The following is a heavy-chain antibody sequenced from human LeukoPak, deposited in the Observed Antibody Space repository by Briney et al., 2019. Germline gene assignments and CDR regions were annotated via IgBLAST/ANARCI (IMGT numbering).Heavy chain of an antibody. CDR3: ARVRTAAMVDY. Sequence: SETLSLTCTVSGGSISSGDYYWSWIRQPPGKGLEWIGYIYYSGSTYYNPSLKSQVTISVDTSKNQFSLKLSSVTAADTAVYYCARVRTAAMVDYWGQGTLVTVSS. CDR1: GGSISSGDYY. V-gene: IGHV4-30-4*01. D-gene: IGHD5-18*01. CDR2: IYYSGST. J-gene: IGHJ4*02.